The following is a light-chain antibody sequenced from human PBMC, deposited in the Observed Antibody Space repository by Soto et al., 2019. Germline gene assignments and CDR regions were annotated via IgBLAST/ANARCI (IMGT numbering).Light chain of an antibody. J-gene: IGKJ1*01. CDR3: QHYNIYSET. CDR2: KAS. V-gene: IGKV1-5*03. Sequence: IQMTQSRSTLSASVGYRVTNTCRASQSISSWLAWYQQKPGKAPKILIYKASILESGVPSRFSGSGSGTEFTLTISSLQPDDFATYYCQHYNIYSETFGQGTKV. CDR1: QSISSW.